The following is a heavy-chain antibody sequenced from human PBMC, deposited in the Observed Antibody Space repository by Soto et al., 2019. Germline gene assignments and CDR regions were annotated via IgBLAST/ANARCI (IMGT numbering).Heavy chain of an antibody. CDR2: MSHSGGT. D-gene: IGHD1-1*01. J-gene: IGHJ3*02. CDR3: ARVERGTATTVVDAFDI. Sequence: QVQLQQWGAGLLKPSETLSLTCAVYGGFVSSGSYYWSWIRQPQGKGLEWIGEMSHSGGTHFTPSIKSRVTISVDTSKNQFSLKMSSVPAPDTALYYCARVERGTATTVVDAFDIWGPGTMVTVSS. V-gene: IGHV4-34*01. CDR1: GGFVSSGSYY.